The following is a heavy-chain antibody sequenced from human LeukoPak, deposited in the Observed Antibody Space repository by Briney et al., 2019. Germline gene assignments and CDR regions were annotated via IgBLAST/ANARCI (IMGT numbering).Heavy chain of an antibody. D-gene: IGHD5-18*01. CDR3: ARGRGYSYVN. CDR2: IYYSGST. CDR1: GGSVSSGGYY. J-gene: IGHJ4*02. V-gene: IGHV4-61*08. Sequence: SETLSLTCTVSGGSVSSGGYYWSWIRQPPGKGLEWIGYIYYSGSTNYNPSLKSRVTISVDTSKNQFSLKLSSVTAADTAVYYCARGRGYSYVNWGQGTLVTVSS.